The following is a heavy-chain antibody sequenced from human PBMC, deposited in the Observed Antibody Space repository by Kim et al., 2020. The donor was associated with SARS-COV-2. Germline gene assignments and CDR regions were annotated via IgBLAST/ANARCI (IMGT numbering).Heavy chain of an antibody. J-gene: IGHJ6*02. CDR1: GDTFSNTA. CDR3: AGRVMPSFLDVYYLYHGMDV. D-gene: IGHD1-26*01. Sequence: SVKVSCKASGDTFSNTAITWVRQAAGQGLEWMGGIIPLFDSPTYAQKLQGRLTITADDGSKTVYLDLGSLRSEDSAVYFCAGRVMPSFLDVYYLYHGMDVWGQGTTVTVSS. V-gene: IGHV1-69*13. CDR2: IIPLFDSP.